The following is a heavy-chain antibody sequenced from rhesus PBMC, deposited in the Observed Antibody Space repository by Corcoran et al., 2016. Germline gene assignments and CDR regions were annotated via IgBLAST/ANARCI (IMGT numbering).Heavy chain of an antibody. V-gene: IGHV4-127*01. CDR2: SGGSSGTT. D-gene: IGHD4-35*01. CDR1: GYSISSGYG. J-gene: IGHJ6*01. Sequence: QVQLQESGPGLVKPSETLSLTCAVSGYSISSGYGWSWIRQPPGKGLEWIGYSGGSSGTTNYNPALKSRVTISKDPSKNQFSLKLSSVPAADTAVYYCARAVTPYYGLDSWGQGVVVTVSS. CDR3: ARAVTPYYGLDS.